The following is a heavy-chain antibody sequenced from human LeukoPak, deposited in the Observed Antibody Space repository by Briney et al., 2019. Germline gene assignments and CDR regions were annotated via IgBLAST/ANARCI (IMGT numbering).Heavy chain of an antibody. D-gene: IGHD6-13*01. Sequence: AGGSLRLSCAASGFTVSSNYMSWVRQAPGKGLEWVSVIYSGGSTYYADSVKGRFTISRDNSKNTLYLQMNSLRAEDTAVYYCARDSIAAAGGLDYWGQGTLATVSS. J-gene: IGHJ4*02. V-gene: IGHV3-53*01. CDR3: ARDSIAAAGGLDY. CDR1: GFTVSSNY. CDR2: IYSGGST.